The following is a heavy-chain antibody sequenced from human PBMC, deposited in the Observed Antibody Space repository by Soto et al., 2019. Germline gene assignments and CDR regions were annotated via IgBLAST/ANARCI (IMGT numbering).Heavy chain of an antibody. V-gene: IGHV3-74*01. J-gene: IGHJ4*02. Sequence: EVQLVESGGGLVQFGGSLRLSCAASGFTFRNYWTHWVRQVPGKGLVWVSRVKGDGTNTDYADSVTGRFTISRDDVKNTLYLQMNSLRDEVMGVYFCAGCLSGYYGFASSGQGTLVTVSP. CDR3: AGCLSGYYGFAS. CDR1: GFTFRNYW. CDR2: VKGDGTNT. D-gene: IGHD3-3*01.